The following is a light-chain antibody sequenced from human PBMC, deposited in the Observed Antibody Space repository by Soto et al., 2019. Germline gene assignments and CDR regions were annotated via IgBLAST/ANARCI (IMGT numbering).Light chain of an antibody. V-gene: IGKV4-1*01. CDR3: QQYYSSPWT. CDR1: QGLLYSSDNKSY. J-gene: IGKJ1*01. Sequence: IVMTQSPDSLTVSLGERATINCKSSQGLLYSSDNKSYLAWYQQKPGQPPKLLIHWASNRESGVPDRFSGSGSGTDFTLTVSSLQAEDVAVYYCQQYYSSPWTFGQGTKVEIK. CDR2: WAS.